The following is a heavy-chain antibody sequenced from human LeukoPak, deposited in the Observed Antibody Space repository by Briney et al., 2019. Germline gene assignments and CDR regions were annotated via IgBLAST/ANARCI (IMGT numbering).Heavy chain of an antibody. D-gene: IGHD1-26*01. CDR3: ARDLYSGSYLGYY. Sequence: PGGSLRLSCAASGFTFSSYAMNWVRQAPGKGLEWVSVISASGGSTDYADSVKGRFTISRDNAKNSLYLQMNSLRDEDTAVYYCARDLYSGSYLGYYWGQGTLVTVSS. J-gene: IGHJ4*02. CDR2: ISASGGST. V-gene: IGHV3-23*01. CDR1: GFTFSSYA.